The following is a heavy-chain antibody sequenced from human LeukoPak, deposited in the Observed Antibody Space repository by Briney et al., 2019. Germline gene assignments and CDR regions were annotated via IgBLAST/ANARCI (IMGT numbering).Heavy chain of an antibody. V-gene: IGHV4-59*01. J-gene: IGHJ5*02. CDR3: ARDAPDGRWFDP. D-gene: IGHD5-24*01. CDR1: GGSISSYY. Sequence: PSETLSLTCTVSGGSISSYYWSWIRQPPGKGLEWIGYIYYSGSTNYNPSLKSRVTISVDTSQTQFSLKLSSVTAADTAVYYCARDAPDGRWFDPWGQGTLVTVSS. CDR2: IYYSGST.